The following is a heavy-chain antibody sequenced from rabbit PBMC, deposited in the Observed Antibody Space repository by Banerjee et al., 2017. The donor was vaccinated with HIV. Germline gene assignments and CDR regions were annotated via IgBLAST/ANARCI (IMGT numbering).Heavy chain of an antibody. Sequence: QEQLEESGGGLVQPEGSLTLTCTASGFSFSYKYVMCWVRQAPGKGLEWIGYIDPVFGNTYYASWVNGRFTISVDNAQNTLYLQLNSLTAADTATYFCARTFSSDFDFWGQGTLVTVS. CDR3: ARTFSSDFDF. CDR1: GFSFSYKYV. CDR2: IDPVFGNT. D-gene: IGHD1-1*01. V-gene: IGHV1S45*01. J-gene: IGHJ4*01.